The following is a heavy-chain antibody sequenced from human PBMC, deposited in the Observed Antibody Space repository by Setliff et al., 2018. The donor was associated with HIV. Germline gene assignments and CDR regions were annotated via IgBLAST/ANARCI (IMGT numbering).Heavy chain of an antibody. Sequence: GGSLRLSCTTSGFTFGDYAMSWVRQAPGKGLEWVGFIRSKGYGGTIEYAASVKGRFTISRDDSKSIAYLQMNSLRAADTAVYYCVGPDYEDPQGGQWGQGTLVTVSS. CDR2: IRSKGYGGTI. CDR1: GFTFGDYA. V-gene: IGHV3-49*04. J-gene: IGHJ1*01. CDR3: VGPDYEDPQGGQ. D-gene: IGHD3-22*01.